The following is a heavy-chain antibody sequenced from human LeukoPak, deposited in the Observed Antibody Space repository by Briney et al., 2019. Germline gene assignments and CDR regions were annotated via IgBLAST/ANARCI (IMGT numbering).Heavy chain of an antibody. CDR2: INSDGSST. CDR1: GFTFSTYW. J-gene: IGHJ4*02. D-gene: IGHD3-22*01. V-gene: IGHV3-74*01. CDR3: AKDGYYDSRDATGFDFDY. Sequence: GGSLRLSCAASGFTFSTYWMHWVRRAPGKGLVWVSRINSDGSSTSYADSVKGRFTISRDNAKNTLYLQVNSLRAEDTAVYYCAKDGYYDSRDATGFDFDYWGQGTLVTVSS.